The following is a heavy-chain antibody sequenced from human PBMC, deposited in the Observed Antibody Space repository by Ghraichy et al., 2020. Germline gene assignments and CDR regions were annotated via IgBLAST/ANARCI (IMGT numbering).Heavy chain of an antibody. Sequence: GESLNISCAASGFTFSSYAMSWVRQAPGKGLEWVSAISGSGGSTYYADSVKGRFTISRDNSKNTLYLQMNSLRAEDTAVYYCAKAPAVAGTIRFDYWGQGTLVTVSS. V-gene: IGHV3-23*01. D-gene: IGHD6-19*01. CDR1: GFTFSSYA. CDR3: AKAPAVAGTIRFDY. J-gene: IGHJ4*02. CDR2: ISGSGGST.